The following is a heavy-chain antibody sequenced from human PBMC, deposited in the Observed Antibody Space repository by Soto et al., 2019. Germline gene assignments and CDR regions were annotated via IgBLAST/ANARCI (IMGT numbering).Heavy chain of an antibody. Sequence: SGPTLVNPTQTLTLTCTFSGFSLSTSGVGVGWIRQPPGKALEWLALIYWDDDKRYSPSLKSRLTITKDTSKNQVVLTMTNMDPVDTATYYCARIIHPDPKRIAVAGTGDFDYWGQGTLVTVSS. CDR1: GFSLSTSGVG. V-gene: IGHV2-5*02. D-gene: IGHD6-19*01. CDR2: IYWDDDK. J-gene: IGHJ4*02. CDR3: ARIIHPDPKRIAVAGTGDFDY.